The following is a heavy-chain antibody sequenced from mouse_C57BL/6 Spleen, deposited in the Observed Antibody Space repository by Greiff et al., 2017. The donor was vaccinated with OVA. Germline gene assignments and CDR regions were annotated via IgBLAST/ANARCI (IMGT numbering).Heavy chain of an antibody. D-gene: IGHD2-4*01. V-gene: IGHV1-72*01. CDR1: GYTFTSYW. J-gene: IGHJ3*01. CDR3: AREGYDYGFAY. CDR2: IDPTSGGT. Sequence: QVQLQQPGAELVKPGASVKLSCKASGYTFTSYWMHWVKQRPGRGLEWIGRIDPTSGGTKYNEKFKGKATLTVDKPSSTAYMQLSSLTSEDSAFYYCAREGYDYGFAYWGQGTLVTVSA.